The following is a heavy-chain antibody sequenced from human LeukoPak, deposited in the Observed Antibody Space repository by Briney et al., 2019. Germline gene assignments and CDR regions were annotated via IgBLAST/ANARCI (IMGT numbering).Heavy chain of an antibody. Sequence: GGSLRLSCAASGFTFSSYGMHWVRQAPGKGLEWVAVIWYDGTSEKYADSVKGRFTISRDNSKNILYLQMNSLRAEDTALYYCAKGLYCSSTSCYFENYYYYYMDVWGKGTTVTVSS. D-gene: IGHD2-2*01. J-gene: IGHJ6*03. CDR1: GFTFSSYG. CDR2: IWYDGTSE. V-gene: IGHV3-33*06. CDR3: AKGLYCSSTSCYFENYYYYYMDV.